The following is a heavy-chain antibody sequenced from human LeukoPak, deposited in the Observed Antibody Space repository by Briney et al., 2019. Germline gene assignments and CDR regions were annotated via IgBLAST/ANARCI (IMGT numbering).Heavy chain of an antibody. J-gene: IGHJ4*02. CDR2: IYYSGST. CDR3: ARGGRGDYVGRYFDY. V-gene: IGHV4-59*06. D-gene: IGHD4-23*01. CDR1: GGSISSYY. Sequence: SETLSLTCTVSGGSISSYYWSWIRQPPGKGLEWIGYIYYSGSTYYNPSLKSRVTISVDTSKNQFSLKLSSVTAADTAVYYCARGGRGDYVGRYFDYWGQGTLVTVSS.